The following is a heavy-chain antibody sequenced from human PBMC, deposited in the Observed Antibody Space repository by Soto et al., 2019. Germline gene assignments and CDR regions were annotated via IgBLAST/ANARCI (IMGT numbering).Heavy chain of an antibody. CDR3: TRDIGCTNGVCYWYYFDY. CDR2: INSYGSST. D-gene: IGHD2-8*01. V-gene: IGHV3-74*01. Sequence: GGSLRLSCAASGFSFSNTWMHWVRQAPGKGLVWVSRINSYGSSTSYADSVKGRFTISRDNAKNTLYLQMNSLRAEDTAVYYCTRDIGCTNGVCYWYYFDYWGQGTLVTVSS. CDR1: GFSFSNTW. J-gene: IGHJ4*02.